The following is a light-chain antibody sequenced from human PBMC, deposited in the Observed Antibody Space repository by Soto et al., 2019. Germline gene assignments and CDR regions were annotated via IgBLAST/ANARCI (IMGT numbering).Light chain of an antibody. CDR1: QGISSY. CDR3: QQYYSYQWT. Sequence: AIRMTQSPSSFSASTGDRVTITCRASQGISSYLAWYQQKPGKAPKLLIYAASTLQSGVPSRFSGSGSGTELTLTISCLQSEDFATYYCQQYYSYQWTFGQGTKVEIK. V-gene: IGKV1-8*01. J-gene: IGKJ1*01. CDR2: AAS.